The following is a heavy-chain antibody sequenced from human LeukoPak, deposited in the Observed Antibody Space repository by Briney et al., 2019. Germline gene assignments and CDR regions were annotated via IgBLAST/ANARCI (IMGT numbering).Heavy chain of an antibody. CDR3: ARDGEYCSAGRTSHSYSYGLDV. V-gene: IGHV3-33*01. CDR1: GFSFSNHG. Sequence: QPGGSLRLSCAASGFSFSNHGIHWVRQAPGKGLEWVSLIWYDGSNKYYADSVKGRFTISRDDSKNTVYLQMNSLRAEDTSVYYCARDGEYCSAGRTSHSYSYGLDVWGQRTTVTVSS. D-gene: IGHD2-15*01. CDR2: IWYDGSNK. J-gene: IGHJ6*02.